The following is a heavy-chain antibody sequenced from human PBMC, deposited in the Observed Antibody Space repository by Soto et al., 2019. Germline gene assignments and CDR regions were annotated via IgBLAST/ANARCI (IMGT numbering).Heavy chain of an antibody. J-gene: IGHJ4*02. V-gene: IGHV2-5*02. Sequence: QITLKESGPTLVKPTQTLTLTCTFSGFSLSTSGVGVGWIRQPPGKALEWLALIYWDDDKRYSASLKSRLTLPKDTSKNQVVLTMTNMDPVDTATYYCAHTSGAVNLDSWGPGTVVTVSS. CDR3: AHTSGAVNLDS. CDR1: GFSLSTSGVG. CDR2: IYWDDDK. D-gene: IGHD3-10*01.